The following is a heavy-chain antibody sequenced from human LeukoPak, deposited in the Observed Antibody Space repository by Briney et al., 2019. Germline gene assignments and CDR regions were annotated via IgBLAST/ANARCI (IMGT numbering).Heavy chain of an antibody. CDR2: ITGSGGSA. D-gene: IGHD6-6*01. CDR3: AKGSSIDERYFQH. J-gene: IGHJ1*01. CDR1: GFTFSNYA. Sequence: PGGSLRLSCAASGFTFSNYAITWVRQAPGKGLEWVSAITGSGGSAYSADSVKGRFTISRDNSKNTVYLQMNSLRAEDTAVYYCAKGSSIDERYFQHWGQGTLVIVSS. V-gene: IGHV3-23*01.